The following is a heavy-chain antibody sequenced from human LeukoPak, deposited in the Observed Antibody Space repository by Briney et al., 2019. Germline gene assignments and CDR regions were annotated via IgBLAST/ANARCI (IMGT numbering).Heavy chain of an antibody. CDR2: INPNSGGT. CDR3: ARDGVSGDVFDI. J-gene: IGHJ3*02. V-gene: IGHV1-2*02. D-gene: IGHD5-24*01. CDR1: GYTFTGYY. Sequence: GGSVKVSCTASGYTFTGYYMHWVRQAPGQGLEWMGWINPNSGGTNYAHKFQGRVTMTRDTSISTAFMELSRLRADGTAVYYCARDGVSGDVFDIWSQGTMVTVPS.